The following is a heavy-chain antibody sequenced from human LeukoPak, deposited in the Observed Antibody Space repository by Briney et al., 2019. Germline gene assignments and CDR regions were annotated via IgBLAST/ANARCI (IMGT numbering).Heavy chain of an antibody. J-gene: IGHJ4*02. CDR1: GGSISSTNYY. Sequence: PSETLSLTCTVSGGSISSTNYYWGWIRQSPGRGLEWIGSVYYSGSTNYNPSLKGRVSMSVDTSKNQFSLKLSSVTAADTAVYYCAAHPWRGSYLHWGQGTLVTASS. D-gene: IGHD3-16*02. V-gene: IGHV4-39*07. CDR3: AAHPWRGSYLH. CDR2: VYYSGST.